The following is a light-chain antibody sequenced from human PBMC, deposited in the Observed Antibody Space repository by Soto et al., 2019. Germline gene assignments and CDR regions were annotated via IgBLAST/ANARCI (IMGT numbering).Light chain of an antibody. V-gene: IGKV3-11*01. CDR2: DAS. J-gene: IGKJ5*01. CDR1: QSVSSY. CDR3: QQRSNGPPIT. Sequence: EIVLTQSPATLSLPPGERATLSCRASQSVSSYLAWYQQKPGQAPRLLIYDASNRATGITARCSGSGAGTDFTLTISSLEPEDFAVYYCQQRSNGPPITFGQGTRLEIK.